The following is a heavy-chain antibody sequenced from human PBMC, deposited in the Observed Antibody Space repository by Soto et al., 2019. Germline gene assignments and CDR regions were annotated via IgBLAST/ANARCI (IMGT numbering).Heavy chain of an antibody. CDR1: GTSVSNYY. V-gene: IGHV4-4*07. J-gene: IGHJ4*02. D-gene: IGHD3-10*01. CDR3: ARGGIQLSYAFDH. Sequence: SETLSLTCSVSGTSVSNYYWSWIRQPAGKGLEHIGRIYTSGSTSYNPSLKSRVTMSMDTSQTQIYLNLTSVTAADTAVYYCARGGIQLSYAFDHWGKGSLVTVSS. CDR2: IYTSGST.